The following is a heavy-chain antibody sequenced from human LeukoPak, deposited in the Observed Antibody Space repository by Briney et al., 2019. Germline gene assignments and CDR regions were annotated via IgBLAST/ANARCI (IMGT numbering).Heavy chain of an antibody. J-gene: IGHJ4*02. D-gene: IGHD3-3*01. CDR3: ARALSIFGVVNFDY. Sequence: PSETLSLTCAVSGDSISSDIWWNWVRQPPGKGLEWIGEIHHSGGINYNPSLKSRVTISVDTSKNQFSLKLSSVTAADTAVYYCARALSIFGVVNFDYWGQGTLVTVSS. CDR1: GDSISSDIW. V-gene: IGHV4-4*02. CDR2: IHHSGGI.